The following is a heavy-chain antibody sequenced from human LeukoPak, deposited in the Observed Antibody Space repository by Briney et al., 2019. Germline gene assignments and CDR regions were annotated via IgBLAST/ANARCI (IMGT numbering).Heavy chain of an antibody. CDR1: GGSFSGYY. CDR2: INHSGST. Sequence: PSETLSLTCAVYGGSFSGYYWSWIRQPPGKGLEWIGEINHSGSTNYNPSLKSRVTISVDTSKNQFSLKLSSVTAADTAVYYCARGPITMVRGRKFDYWGQGTLVTVSS. D-gene: IGHD3-10*01. J-gene: IGHJ4*02. CDR3: ARGPITMVRGRKFDY. V-gene: IGHV4-34*01.